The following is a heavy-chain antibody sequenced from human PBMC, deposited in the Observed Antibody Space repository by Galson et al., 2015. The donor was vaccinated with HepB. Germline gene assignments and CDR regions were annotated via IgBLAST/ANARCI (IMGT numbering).Heavy chain of an antibody. CDR2: LTGSGGST. V-gene: IGHV3-23*01. Sequence: SLRLSCAASGFTFSNYAMSWAPQAPGKGLEWVSALTGSGGSTYYADSVKGRLTTSRHNAKNTLYLQMNNLRAEDTAIYYCATTWIWLTGYEDDYWGQGTLVTVSS. CDR3: ATTWIWLTGYEDDY. J-gene: IGHJ4*02. D-gene: IGHD3-9*01. CDR1: GFTFSNYA.